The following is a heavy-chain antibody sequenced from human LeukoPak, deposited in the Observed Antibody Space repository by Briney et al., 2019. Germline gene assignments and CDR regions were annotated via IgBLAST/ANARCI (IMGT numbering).Heavy chain of an antibody. J-gene: IGHJ4*02. CDR1: GFTFSSYA. CDR2: ISGSGGST. CDR3: VKGGQDCSPTTCYYD. D-gene: IGHD2-2*01. V-gene: IGHV3-23*01. Sequence: GGSLRLSCAASGFTFSSYAMSWVRQAPGKGLEWVSTISGSGGSTNYADSAKGRFTISRDNSKNTLHLQMNSLRAEDTAVYYCVKGGQDCSPTTCYYDWGQGTLVTVSS.